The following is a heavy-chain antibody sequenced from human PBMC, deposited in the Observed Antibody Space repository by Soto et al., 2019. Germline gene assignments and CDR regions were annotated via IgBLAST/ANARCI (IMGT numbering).Heavy chain of an antibody. CDR2: TIPLFGTA. D-gene: IGHD2-15*01. CDR1: GGTFSTYS. CDR3: AMEGHPREPAYSHSIDF. Sequence: QVQLVQSGAEVKKPGSSVKVSCKTSGGTFSTYSISWVRQAPGQGLQWLGGTIPLFGTANYAQKFQGRLTMTADKITRTASMDLFSLRSKDTAASYCAMEGHPREPAYSHSIDFWGQGATVTVSS. V-gene: IGHV1-69*06. J-gene: IGHJ6*02.